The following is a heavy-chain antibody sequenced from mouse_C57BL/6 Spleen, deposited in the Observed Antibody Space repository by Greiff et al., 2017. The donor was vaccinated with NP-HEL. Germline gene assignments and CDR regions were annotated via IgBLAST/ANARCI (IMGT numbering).Heavy chain of an antibody. J-gene: IGHJ1*03. V-gene: IGHV1-54*01. Sequence: VQLQQSGAELVRPGTSVKVSCKASGYAFTNYLIEWVKQRPGQGLEWIGVINPGSGGTNYNEKFKGKATLTADKSSSTAYMQLSSLTSEDSAVYFCARGSSYPYWYFDVWGTGTTVTVSS. D-gene: IGHD1-1*01. CDR2: INPGSGGT. CDR1: GYAFTNYL. CDR3: ARGSSYPYWYFDV.